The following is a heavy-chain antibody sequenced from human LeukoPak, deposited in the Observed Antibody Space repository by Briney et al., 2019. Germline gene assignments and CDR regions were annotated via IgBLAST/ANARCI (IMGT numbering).Heavy chain of an antibody. D-gene: IGHD2-15*01. Sequence: GASVKVSCKASGYTFTSYYMHWVRQAPGQGLEWMGLINPSGGSTSYAQKFQGRVTMPRDTSTSTVYMELSRLRSEDTAVYYCARDLENCSGGSCPPRGAFDIWGQGTMVTVSS. CDR3: ARDLENCSGGSCPPRGAFDI. V-gene: IGHV1-46*01. CDR2: INPSGGST. CDR1: GYTFTSYY. J-gene: IGHJ3*02.